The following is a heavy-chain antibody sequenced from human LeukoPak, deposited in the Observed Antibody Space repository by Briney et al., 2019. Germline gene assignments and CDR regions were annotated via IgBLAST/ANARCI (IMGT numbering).Heavy chain of an antibody. CDR3: ARDYSTHYYDSSGYYDGDAFDI. D-gene: IGHD3-22*01. CDR2: ISSSGSTI. J-gene: IGHJ3*02. Sequence: PGGSLGLSCAASGFTFSDYYMSWIRQAPGKGLEWVSYISSSGSTIYYADSVKGRFTISRDNAKNSLYLQMDSLRAEDTAVYYCARDYSTHYYDSSGYYDGDAFDIWGQGTMVTVSS. V-gene: IGHV3-11*04. CDR1: GFTFSDYY.